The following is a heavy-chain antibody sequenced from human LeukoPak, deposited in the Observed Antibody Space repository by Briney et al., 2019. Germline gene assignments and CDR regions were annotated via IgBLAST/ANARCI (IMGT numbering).Heavy chain of an antibody. D-gene: IGHD3-10*01. CDR1: GGSIGNYY. Sequence: SETLSLTCTVSGGSIGNYYWNWIRQPAGKGLEWIGRISTSGTTNYHPSLKSRVTLSLDTSKNQSSLNLRSVTAADTAIYFCARRHPYYYGSGTYSREDWGQGTLVTVSS. CDR2: ISTSGTT. CDR3: ARRHPYYYGSGTYSRED. J-gene: IGHJ4*02. V-gene: IGHV4-4*07.